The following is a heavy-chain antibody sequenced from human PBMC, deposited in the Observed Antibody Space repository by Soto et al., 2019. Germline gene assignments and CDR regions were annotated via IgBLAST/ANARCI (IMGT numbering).Heavy chain of an antibody. Sequence: QVHLVESGGGLVKPGGSLRLSCAASGLTFSDYYTSWIRQAPGKGLEWVSYITSSGDYTKYADSVQGRFTISRDNAKNSLYLQMNSLRAEDTAVYYCARELDGIDVWGQGTTVTVSS. CDR2: ITSSGDYT. J-gene: IGHJ6*02. CDR1: GLTFSDYY. V-gene: IGHV3-11*05. CDR3: ARELDGIDV.